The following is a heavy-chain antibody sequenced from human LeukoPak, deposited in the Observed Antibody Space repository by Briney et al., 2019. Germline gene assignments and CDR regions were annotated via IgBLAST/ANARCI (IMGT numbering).Heavy chain of an antibody. CDR1: GDSISSSSYY. J-gene: IGHJ4*02. V-gene: IGHV4-39*07. Sequence: SETLSLTCTVSGDSISSSSYYWGWIRQPPGKGLEWIGIIYYSGSTNYNPSLKSRVTISVDTSKNQFSLKLSSVTAADTAVYYCARGDSGYYPLIPNYRGQGTLVTVSS. CDR3: ARGDSGYYPLIPNY. CDR2: IYYSGST. D-gene: IGHD3-3*01.